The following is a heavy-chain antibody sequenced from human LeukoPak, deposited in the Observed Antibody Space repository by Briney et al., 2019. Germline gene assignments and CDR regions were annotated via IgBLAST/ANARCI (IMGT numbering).Heavy chain of an antibody. V-gene: IGHV3-21*01. Sequence: PGGSLRLSCAASGFTFSSYSMNWVRQAPGKGLEWVSSISSSSSYIYYADSVKGRFTISRDNAKNSLYLQMSSLSAEDAAVYYCARDRKSYYYYYYIDVWGKGTTVTVSS. CDR3: ARDRKSYYYYYYIDV. D-gene: IGHD1-14*01. J-gene: IGHJ6*03. CDR2: ISSSSSYI. CDR1: GFTFSSYS.